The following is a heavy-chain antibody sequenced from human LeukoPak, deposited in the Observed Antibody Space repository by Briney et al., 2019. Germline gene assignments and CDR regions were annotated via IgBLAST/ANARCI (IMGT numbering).Heavy chain of an antibody. CDR3: ASSPRMATSHFDY. Sequence: SETLSLTCTVSGGSISSGNYYWGWIRQPPGKGLEWFMNIYYSGSTYCNPSLKSRVTISVDTSKNQFSLKLSTVTAADTAVYFCASSPRMATSHFDYWGQGTLVTVSS. D-gene: IGHD5-24*01. CDR1: GGSISSGNYY. CDR2: IYYSGST. J-gene: IGHJ4*02. V-gene: IGHV4-39*01.